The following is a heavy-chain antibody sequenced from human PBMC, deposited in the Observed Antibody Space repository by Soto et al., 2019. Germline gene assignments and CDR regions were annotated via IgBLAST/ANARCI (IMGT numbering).Heavy chain of an antibody. CDR2: ISAYNGNT. V-gene: IGHV1-18*01. CDR3: ARDRGGDGMDV. CDR1: GYSFTSYG. Sequence: QVQLVQSGAEVKKPWASVKVSFKSSGYSFTSYGISWVREAPGQGLEWMGWISAYNGNTNYVQKLQGRVTMTTDTSTSTAYMELRSLRADDTAVYYCARDRGGDGMDVWGQGTTVTVSS. D-gene: IGHD3-16*01. J-gene: IGHJ6*02.